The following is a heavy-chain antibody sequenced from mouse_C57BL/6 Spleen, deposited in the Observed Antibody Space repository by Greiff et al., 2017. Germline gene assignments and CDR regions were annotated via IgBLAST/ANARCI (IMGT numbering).Heavy chain of an antibody. CDR1: GYTFTSYW. D-gene: IGHD1-1*01. Sequence: QVHVKQPGAELVKPGASVKLSCKASGYTFTSYWMHWVKQRPGQGLEWIGMIHPNSGSTNYNEKFKSKATLTVDKSSSTAYMQLSSLTSEDSAVYYCAREVTTVSAYWGQGTLVTVSA. CDR2: IHPNSGST. V-gene: IGHV1-64*01. J-gene: IGHJ3*01. CDR3: AREVTTVSAY.